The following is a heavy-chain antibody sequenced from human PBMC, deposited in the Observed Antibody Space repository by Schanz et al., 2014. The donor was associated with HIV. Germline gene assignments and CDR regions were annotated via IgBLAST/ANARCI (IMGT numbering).Heavy chain of an antibody. D-gene: IGHD3-10*01. J-gene: IGHJ6*02. CDR2: IWYDGSNK. V-gene: IGHV3-33*01. CDR3: ARGSGPYYYYYGMDV. Sequence: QVQLVESGGGVVQPGRSLRLSCAASRFTFSTYGMHWVRQAPGKGLEWVAVIWYDGSNKYYADSVKGRFTISRDNSKNTLYLQMNSLRAEDTAVYYCARGSGPYYYYYGMDVWGQGTTVTVSS. CDR1: RFTFSTYG.